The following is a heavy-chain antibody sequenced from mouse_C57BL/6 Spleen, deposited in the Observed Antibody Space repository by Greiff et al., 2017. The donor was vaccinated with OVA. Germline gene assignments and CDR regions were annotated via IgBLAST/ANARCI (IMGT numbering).Heavy chain of an antibody. CDR3: ARGTTVVARGYFDY. CDR2: ISDGGSYT. J-gene: IGHJ2*01. V-gene: IGHV5-4*01. CDR1: GFTFSSYA. D-gene: IGHD1-1*01. Sequence: EVQGVESGGGLVKPGGSLKLSCAASGFTFSSYAMSWVRQTPEKRLEWVATISDGGSYTYYPDNVKGRFTISRDNAKNNLYLQMSHLKSEDTAMYYCARGTTVVARGYFDYWGQGTTLTVSS.